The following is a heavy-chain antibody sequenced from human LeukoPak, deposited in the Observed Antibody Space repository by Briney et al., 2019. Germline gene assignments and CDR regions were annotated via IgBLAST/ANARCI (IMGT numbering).Heavy chain of an antibody. CDR2: INPKSGGT. CDR1: GYTFTCYY. CDR3: ARGEESTTWG. Sequence: ASVKVSCKASGYTFTCYYIHWVRQAPGQGLEWMGWINPKSGGTHYAQRFQGRVTMTRETSIRPAYMAVSRLRSDGTAGYYFARGEESTTWGWGEGKPVTLSS. V-gene: IGHV1-2*02. D-gene: IGHD2-2*01. J-gene: IGHJ4*02.